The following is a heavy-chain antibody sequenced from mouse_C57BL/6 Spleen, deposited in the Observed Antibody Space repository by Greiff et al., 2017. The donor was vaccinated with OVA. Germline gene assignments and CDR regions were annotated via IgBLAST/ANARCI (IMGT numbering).Heavy chain of an antibody. J-gene: IGHJ2*01. V-gene: IGHV1-81*01. CDR1: GYTFTSYG. CDR2: IYPRSGNT. CDR3: ARSAYYSNYSYYFDY. Sequence: QVQLQQSGAELARPGASVKLSCKASGYTFTSYGISWVKQSTGQGLEWIGEIYPRSGNTYYNEKFKGKATLTADKSSSTAYMELRSLTSEDSAVYFCARSAYYSNYSYYFDYWGQGTTLTVSS. D-gene: IGHD2-5*01.